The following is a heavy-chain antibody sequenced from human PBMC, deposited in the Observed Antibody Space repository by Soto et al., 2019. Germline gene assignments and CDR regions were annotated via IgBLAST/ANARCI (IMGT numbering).Heavy chain of an antibody. V-gene: IGHV4-4*07. CDR2: VYPTGST. D-gene: IGHD3-22*01. Sequence: SETLSLTCTVSGGSISPFYWSWIRQSAGKGLEWIGRVYPTGSTNYNHSLKSRVSMSVDTSKNQFSLKLGSVTAADTAVYYCARASYDSIGYTFDYWGQGILVTVSS. CDR3: ARASYDSIGYTFDY. J-gene: IGHJ4*02. CDR1: GGSISPFY.